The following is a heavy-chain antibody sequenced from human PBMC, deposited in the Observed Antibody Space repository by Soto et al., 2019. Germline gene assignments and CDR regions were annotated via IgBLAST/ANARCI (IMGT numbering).Heavy chain of an antibody. D-gene: IGHD3-10*01. Sequence: QVQLVQSGDEVKNPGASLKASCQASGYTFTSYGISWVRQAPGHGLEWMGWISAYNGNTNYAQKLQGRVTMTTDTSTSTAYMELMSLRSDDTAVYYCARFVSRSYEDDYWGQGTLVTVSS. CDR1: GYTFTSYG. CDR3: ARFVSRSYEDDY. J-gene: IGHJ4*02. V-gene: IGHV1-18*04. CDR2: ISAYNGNT.